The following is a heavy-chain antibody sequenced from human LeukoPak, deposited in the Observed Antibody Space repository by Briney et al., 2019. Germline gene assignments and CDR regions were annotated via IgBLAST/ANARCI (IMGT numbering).Heavy chain of an antibody. V-gene: IGHV4-38-2*02. J-gene: IGHJ4*02. CDR3: ARALYSSGWYPDYFDY. Sequence: PSETLSLTCTVSGYSISSGYYWGWIRQPPGKGLEWIGSIYHSGSTYYNPSLKSRVTKSVDTSKNQFSLKLSSVTAADTAVYYCARALYSSGWYPDYFDYWGQGTLVTVSS. CDR1: GYSISSGYY. D-gene: IGHD6-19*01. CDR2: IYHSGST.